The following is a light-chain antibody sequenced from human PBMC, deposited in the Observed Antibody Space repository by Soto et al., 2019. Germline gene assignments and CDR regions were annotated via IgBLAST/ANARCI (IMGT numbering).Light chain of an antibody. CDR2: RNT. CDR1: SSNIGNND. Sequence: VLTQPPSASGTPGQRVTISCSGSSSNIGNNDVYWYQQLPGTAPKLLIYRNTQRPSGVPDRFSGSKSGTSASLAISGLRSEDEADYYCAAWDDSLVFGGGTKLTVL. CDR3: AAWDDSLV. J-gene: IGLJ2*01. V-gene: IGLV1-47*01.